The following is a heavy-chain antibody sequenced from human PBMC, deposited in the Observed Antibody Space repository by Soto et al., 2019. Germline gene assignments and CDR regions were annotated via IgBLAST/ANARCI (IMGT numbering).Heavy chain of an antibody. V-gene: IGHV3-74*01. J-gene: IGHJ4*02. CDR3: ARGHGRYCSGNKCYSLDY. CDR1: ELTFSSYW. Sequence: EVQLVESGGGLVQPGGSLRLSCAGSELTFSSYWMHWVRQAPGKGLVWVSRINSDGSSTNYADSVKGRFTISRDNAKNTLYLQMNSLRAEDMAVYYCARGHGRYCSGNKCYSLDYWGQGTLVTVSS. D-gene: IGHD2-15*01. CDR2: INSDGSST.